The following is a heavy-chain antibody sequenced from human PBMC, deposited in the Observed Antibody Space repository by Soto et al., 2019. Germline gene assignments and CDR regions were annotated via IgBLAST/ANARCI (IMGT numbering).Heavy chain of an antibody. CDR3: ATGYYCGGDCHWSGISAFDI. J-gene: IGHJ3*02. V-gene: IGHV1-24*01. D-gene: IGHD2-21*02. CDR2: FDPEDGET. Sequence: QVQLVRSGAEVKKPGASVKVSCKVSGYTLTELSMHWVRQAPGKGLEWMGGFDPEDGETIYAQKFQGRVTMTEDTSTDTAYMELSSLRSEDTAVYYCATGYYCGGDCHWSGISAFDIWGQGTMVTVSS. CDR1: GYTLTELS.